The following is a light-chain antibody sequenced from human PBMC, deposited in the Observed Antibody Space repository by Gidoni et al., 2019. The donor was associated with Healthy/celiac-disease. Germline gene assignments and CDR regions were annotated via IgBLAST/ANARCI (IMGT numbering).Light chain of an antibody. V-gene: IGLV2-14*03. Sequence: QSALTQPASVSASPGQAITISGTVTSSDVCGYNYVSWYQQHPGKAPKLMIYDVSNRPSGVSNRFSGSKSGNTASLTISGLQAEDEADYYCSSYTISSIWVFGGGTKLTVL. CDR1: SSDVCGYNY. CDR3: SSYTISSIWV. J-gene: IGLJ3*02. CDR2: DVS.